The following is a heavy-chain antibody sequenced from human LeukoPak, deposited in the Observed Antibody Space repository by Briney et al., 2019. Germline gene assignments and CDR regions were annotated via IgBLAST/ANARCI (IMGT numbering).Heavy chain of an antibody. J-gene: IGHJ3*02. CDR2: IEPDGGAT. Sequence: GGSLRLSCAASGFTFTASWMSWARQTAGKGLEWVANIEPDGGATNYVDFVRGRFTISRDNARNSLFLQMSSLTAEDTAVYYCARGVWSSRNAFDIWGQGTMVTVSS. D-gene: IGHD2-21*01. CDR3: ARGVWSSRNAFDI. V-gene: IGHV3-7*01. CDR1: GFTFTASW.